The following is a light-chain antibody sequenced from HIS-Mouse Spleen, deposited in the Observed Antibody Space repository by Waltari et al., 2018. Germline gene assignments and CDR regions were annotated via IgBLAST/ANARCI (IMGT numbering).Light chain of an antibody. CDR1: ALPKKY. CDR3: YSTDSSGNHRV. J-gene: IGLJ2*01. CDR2: EDS. V-gene: IGLV3-10*01. Sequence: SYELTQPPSVSVSPGQTARITCSGDALPKKYAYWYQQKSGQAPVLVIYEDSKRPSGIPEGFSGSSSGTMATLTISGAHGEDEADYYCYSTDSSGNHRVFGGGTKLTVL.